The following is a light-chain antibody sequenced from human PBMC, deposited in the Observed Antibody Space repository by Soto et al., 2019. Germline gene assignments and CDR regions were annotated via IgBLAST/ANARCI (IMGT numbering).Light chain of an antibody. CDR2: AAS. V-gene: IGKV1-39*01. J-gene: IGKJ5*01. CDR3: QQTYSTLSIT. CDR1: ESIARH. Sequence: DIQMTQSPSSLSASVGDRVTITCRASESIARHLNWYQQKPGKAPKLLIYAASSLQNGVPSRFRGGGSVTDFPLTISNLQPEDFATYYCQQTYSTLSITFGQGTRLEIK.